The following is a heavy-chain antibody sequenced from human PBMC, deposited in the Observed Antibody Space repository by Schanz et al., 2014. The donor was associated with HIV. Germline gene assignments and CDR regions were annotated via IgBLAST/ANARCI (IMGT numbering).Heavy chain of an antibody. D-gene: IGHD4-17*01. J-gene: IGHJ6*02. Sequence: QVQLQESGPGLVKPSQTLSLTCTVSGGSISRGYYYWSWIRQHPGKGLEWIGYIYYSGSTYYNPSLKSRVTISVDTSKRQFSLTLTSVTAADTAVYFCGRGTRYERDYVGPRSDGMDVWGQGTTVIVSS. CDR2: IYYSGST. V-gene: IGHV4-31*03. CDR1: GGSISRGYYY. CDR3: GRGTRYERDYVGPRSDGMDV.